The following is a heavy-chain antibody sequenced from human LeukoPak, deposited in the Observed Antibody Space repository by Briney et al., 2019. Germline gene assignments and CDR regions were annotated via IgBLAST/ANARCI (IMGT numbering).Heavy chain of an antibody. Sequence: PGGSLRLSCAASGLTFDGYTMHWVRQAPGKGLEWVSLISWDGGSTYYADSVKGRFTISRDNSKNSLYLQMNSLRTEDTALYYCAKDISLRGWLHFDYWGQGTLVTVSS. CDR1: GLTFDGYT. CDR3: AKDISLRGWLHFDY. CDR2: ISWDGGST. J-gene: IGHJ4*02. V-gene: IGHV3-43*01. D-gene: IGHD5-18*01.